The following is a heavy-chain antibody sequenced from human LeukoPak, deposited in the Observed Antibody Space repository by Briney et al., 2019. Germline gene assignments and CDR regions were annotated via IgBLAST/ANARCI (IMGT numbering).Heavy chain of an antibody. CDR3: AGVGTAMVTYGPLDY. V-gene: IGHV1-46*01. Sequence: ASVKVSCKTSGYTFTAYGITWVRQAPGQGLEWMGIINPSGGSTSYAQKFQGRVTMTRDTSTSTVYMELSSLRSEDTAVYYCAGVGTAMVTYGPLDYWGQGTLVTVSS. D-gene: IGHD5-18*01. J-gene: IGHJ4*02. CDR2: INPSGGST. CDR1: GYTFTAYG.